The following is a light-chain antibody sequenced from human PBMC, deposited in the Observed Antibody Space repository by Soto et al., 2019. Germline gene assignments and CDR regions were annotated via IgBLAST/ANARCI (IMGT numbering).Light chain of an antibody. J-gene: IGLJ3*02. CDR2: EVS. V-gene: IGLV2-14*01. CDR1: SSDVGGYTY. CDR3: TSYTSSSSLV. Sequence: QSALTQPASVSGSPGQSITISCTGTSSDVGGYTYVSWYQQHPGKAPKLMIYEVSNLPSGVSNRFSGSKSGNTASLTISGLQAEDEADYYCTSYTSSSSLVFGGGTKVTVL.